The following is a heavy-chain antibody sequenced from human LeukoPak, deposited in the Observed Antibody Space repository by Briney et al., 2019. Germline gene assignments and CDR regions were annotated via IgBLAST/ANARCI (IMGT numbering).Heavy chain of an antibody. CDR2: IYYSGST. CDR1: GGSISSYY. V-gene: IGHV4-59*08. Sequence: PSETLSLTCTVSGGSISSYYWSWIRQPPGKGLEWIGYIYYSGSTNYNPSLKSRVTISVDTSKNQFSLKLSSVTAADTAVYYRARHPSSSGWYYGFDYWGQGTLVTVSS. D-gene: IGHD6-19*01. CDR3: ARHPSSSGWYYGFDY. J-gene: IGHJ4*02.